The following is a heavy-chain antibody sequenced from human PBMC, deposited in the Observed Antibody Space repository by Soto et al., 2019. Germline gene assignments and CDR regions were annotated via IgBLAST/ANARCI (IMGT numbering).Heavy chain of an antibody. Sequence: EVRLVQSGGGLIHPGGSLRLSCVASGLTVRTTYLNWVRQAPGKGLEWVSVLYTDDTAYYADSVKCRFAISRSNSKNTPYLQRQGRRAEDTAIYSCARVPSVKPWGSGTLVTVS. J-gene: IGHJ5*02. CDR1: GLTVRTTY. CDR2: LYTDDTA. CDR3: ARVPSVKP. V-gene: IGHV3-53*01.